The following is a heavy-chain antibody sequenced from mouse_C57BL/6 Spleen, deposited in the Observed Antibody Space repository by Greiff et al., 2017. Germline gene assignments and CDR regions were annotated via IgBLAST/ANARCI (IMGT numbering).Heavy chain of an antibody. Sequence: VQLQQSGPGLVQPSQSLSITCTVSGFSLTSYGVHWVRQSPGKGLEWLGVIWSGGSTDYNAAFISRLSISKDKSKSQVFFKMNSLQDDDTAIYYCARNDYDYAMDYWGQGTSVTVSS. V-gene: IGHV2-2*01. D-gene: IGHD2-4*01. CDR2: IWSGGST. CDR3: ARNDYDYAMDY. J-gene: IGHJ4*01. CDR1: GFSLTSYG.